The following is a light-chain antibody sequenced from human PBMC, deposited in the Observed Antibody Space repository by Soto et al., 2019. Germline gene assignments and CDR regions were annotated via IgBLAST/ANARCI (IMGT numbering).Light chain of an antibody. CDR3: QQYYSNRS. V-gene: IGKV1-8*01. CDR2: AAF. J-gene: IGKJ1*01. CDR1: QDINYY. Sequence: AIRMTQSPTSISASTGDTVTITCRASQDINYYLAWYQQKPGEAPKLLIQAAFALQSGVPSRFSGSRSGTDFTLTISRLQSEDVASYYCQQYYSNRSFDQGTKV.